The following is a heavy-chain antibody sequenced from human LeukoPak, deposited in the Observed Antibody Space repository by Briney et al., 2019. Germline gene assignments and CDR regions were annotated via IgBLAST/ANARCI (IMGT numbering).Heavy chain of an antibody. V-gene: IGHV1-2*02. Sequence: ASVTVSCKASGYIFTDSLIHWVRQAPGQGLEYVGCMNPNNGDTNYAQKFLGRVTLTRDTSISTAYMDMTWRTSDDTAVYYCARETGGNFDAFDIWGQGTMVT. CDR2: MNPNNGDT. D-gene: IGHD1-26*01. CDR3: ARETGGNFDAFDI. J-gene: IGHJ3*02. CDR1: GYIFTDSL.